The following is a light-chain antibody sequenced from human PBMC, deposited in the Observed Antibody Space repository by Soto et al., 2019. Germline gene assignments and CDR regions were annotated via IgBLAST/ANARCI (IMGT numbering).Light chain of an antibody. J-gene: IGKJ1*01. V-gene: IGKV3-11*01. CDR1: QYINTR. CDR3: HQRQSWPRT. Sequence: IVVKLSLAALSSIQNYRVTLSCRASQYINTRLAWYQHRPGQAPRLLIYQTSIRAAGIPARFSASGTGTDFTLTISYVQPEDFAVYYCHQRQSWPRTSGQGAKVDVK. CDR2: QTS.